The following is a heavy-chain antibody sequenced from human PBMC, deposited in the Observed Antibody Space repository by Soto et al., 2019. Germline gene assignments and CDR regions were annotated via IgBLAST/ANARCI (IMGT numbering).Heavy chain of an antibody. CDR2: IYWDDEK. Sequence: GSGPTLVNPTQTLTLTCTFSGFSVSTSGVGVAWIRQPPGKALEWLALIYWDDEKRYSPFLQSRVTITKDTSKNQVVLTMTNMDPVDTATYYCAHKGGRGAGMDVWGQGTTVTVSS. V-gene: IGHV2-5*02. J-gene: IGHJ6*02. CDR1: GFSVSTSGVG. CDR3: AHKGGRGAGMDV. D-gene: IGHD2-15*01.